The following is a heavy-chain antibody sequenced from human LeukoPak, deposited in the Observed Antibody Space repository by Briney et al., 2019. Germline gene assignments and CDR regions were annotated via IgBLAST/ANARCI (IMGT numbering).Heavy chain of an antibody. Sequence: PSETLSLTCTVSGGPISSYYWSWIRQPAGKGLEWIGRIYTSGSTNYNPSLKSRVTMSVDTSKNQCSLKLSSVTAADTAVYYCARGQYYYGSGNWFDPWGQGTLVTVSS. CDR2: IYTSGST. D-gene: IGHD3-10*01. J-gene: IGHJ5*02. V-gene: IGHV4-4*07. CDR3: ARGQYYYGSGNWFDP. CDR1: GGPISSYY.